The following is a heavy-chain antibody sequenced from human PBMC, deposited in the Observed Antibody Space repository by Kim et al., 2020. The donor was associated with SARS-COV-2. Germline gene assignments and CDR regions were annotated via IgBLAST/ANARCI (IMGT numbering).Heavy chain of an antibody. J-gene: IGHJ6*02. CDR2: INPSGGST. D-gene: IGHD3-10*01. V-gene: IGHV1-46*01. CDR3: ARDLLTYGSGRFYYYYGMDV. Sequence: ASVKVSCKASGYTFTSYYMHWVRQAPGQGLEWMGIINPSGGSTSYAQKFQGRVTMTRDTSTSTVYMELSSLRSEDTAVYYCARDLLTYGSGRFYYYYGMDVWGQGTTVTVSS. CDR1: GYTFTSYY.